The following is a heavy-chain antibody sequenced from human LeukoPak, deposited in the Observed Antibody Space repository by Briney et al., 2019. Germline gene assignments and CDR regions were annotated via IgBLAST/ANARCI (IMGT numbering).Heavy chain of an antibody. D-gene: IGHD3-10*01. J-gene: IGHJ5*02. V-gene: IGHV4-4*07. CDR1: GGSISSYQ. CDR3: ARWTMVRGMYNWFDP. CDR2: IFASGST. Sequence: SETLSLTCTVSGGSISSYQWSWIRQPAGKGLEWIGRIFASGSTNYNPSLKSRVTMSVDMSKNQFSLKLSSVTAADTAVYYCARWTMVRGMYNWFDPWGQGTLVTVSS.